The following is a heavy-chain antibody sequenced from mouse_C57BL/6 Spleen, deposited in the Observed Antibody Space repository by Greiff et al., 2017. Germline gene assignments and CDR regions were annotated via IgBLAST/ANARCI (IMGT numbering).Heavy chain of an antibody. D-gene: IGHD1-1*01. J-gene: IGHJ2*01. V-gene: IGHV1-69*01. CDR3: ARGRGVLLQYYFDY. CDR2: IDPSDSYT. CDR1: GYTFTSYW. Sequence: QVQLQQSGAELVMPGASVKLSCKASGYTFTSYWMHWVKQRPGQGLEWIGEIDPSDSYTNYNQKFKGTSTLTVDKSSSTAYMQLSSLTSEDSAVYYCARGRGVLLQYYFDYWGQGTTLTVSS.